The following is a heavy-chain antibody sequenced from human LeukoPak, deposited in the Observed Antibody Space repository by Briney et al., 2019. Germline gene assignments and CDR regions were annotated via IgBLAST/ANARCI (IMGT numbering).Heavy chain of an antibody. V-gene: IGHV4-59*02. CDR1: DGSVTSFY. CDR2: IFDSGST. J-gene: IGHJ4*02. D-gene: IGHD3-22*01. CDR3: ARAWSPKDYYSDTSGYYYFDS. Sequence: PSETLSLTCTVPDGSVTSFYWSWIRQPPGKGLEWIGFIFDSGSTKYNPSLKSRVTISADTSKKQFSPKLSSVTAADTAVYYCARAWSPKDYYSDTSGYYYFDSWGQGAQVTVSS.